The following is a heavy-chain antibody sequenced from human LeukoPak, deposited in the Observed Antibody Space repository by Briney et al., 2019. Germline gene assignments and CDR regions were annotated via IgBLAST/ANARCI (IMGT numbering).Heavy chain of an antibody. CDR3: ARSRYYDFWSGRKGLDAFDI. Sequence: SVKVSCKASGGTFSSYAISWVRQAPGQGLEWMGGIIPIFGTANYAQKFQGRVTITADESTSTAYKELSSLRSEDTAVYYCARSRYYDFWSGRKGLDAFDIWGQGTTVTVSS. V-gene: IGHV1-69*13. J-gene: IGHJ3*02. D-gene: IGHD3-3*01. CDR2: IIPIFGTA. CDR1: GGTFSSYA.